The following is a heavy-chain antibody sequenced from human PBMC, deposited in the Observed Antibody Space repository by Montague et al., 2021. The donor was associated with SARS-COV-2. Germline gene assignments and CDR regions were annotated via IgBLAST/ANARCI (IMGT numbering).Heavy chain of an antibody. J-gene: IGHJ1*01. D-gene: IGHD6-19*01. CDR2: VSSRGT. CDR1: GGSINTRSYF. CDR3: STLFSVAGEH. Sequence: SETLSLTCTVSGGSINTRSYFWVWIRPPPGKGLECIVNVSSRGTYYSPSLKSRAVISVDTTNNHLYLKLASVTAADTAVYYCSTLFSVAGEHWGRGTLVTVSS. V-gene: IGHV4-39*02.